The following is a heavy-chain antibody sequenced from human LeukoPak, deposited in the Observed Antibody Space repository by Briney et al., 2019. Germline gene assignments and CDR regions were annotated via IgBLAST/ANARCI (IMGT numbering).Heavy chain of an antibody. J-gene: IGHJ6*02. CDR3: ARGRNNQITMIRGPNHYFGLDV. Sequence: SETLSLTCAVYGGSFSGYYWTWIRQPPGKGLEWIGEINHVGSTKYNPSLKTRATMSVDPSKNQFSLKLSAVTAADTAFYYCARGRNNQITMIRGPNHYFGLDVWGQGTTVTVSS. V-gene: IGHV4-34*01. CDR2: INHVGST. D-gene: IGHD3-10*01. CDR1: GGSFSGYY.